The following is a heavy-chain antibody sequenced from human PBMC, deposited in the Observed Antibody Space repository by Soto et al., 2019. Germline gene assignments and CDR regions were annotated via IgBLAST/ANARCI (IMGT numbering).Heavy chain of an antibody. D-gene: IGHD3-3*01. CDR3: ANEGRRGVFGVAVFEY. V-gene: IGHV3-30*18. CDR1: GFTFNKYA. CDR2: TSVDGNHI. Sequence: QVHLVESGGGVVRPGGSLRLSCMDSGFTFNKYALHWVRQAPGKGLEWVAITSVDGNHIFYADSVKGRFTVSRDNSKNTLYLQMDSLRVEDTAEYYCANEGRRGVFGVAVFEYWGQGILVTVSS. J-gene: IGHJ1*01.